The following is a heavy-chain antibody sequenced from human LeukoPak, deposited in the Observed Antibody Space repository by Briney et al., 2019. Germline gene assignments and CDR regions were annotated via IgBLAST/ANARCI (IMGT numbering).Heavy chain of an antibody. V-gene: IGHV1-2*02. Sequence: ASVKVSCKASGYTFTGYYMHWVRQAPGQGLEWMGWINPNSGGTNYAQKFQGRVTITRDTSISTAYMELSRLRSDDTAVYYCARVPYYYDSSGYYPTTTLDYWGQGTLVTVSS. CDR3: ARVPYYYDSSGYYPTTTLDY. CDR1: GYTFTGYY. J-gene: IGHJ4*02. CDR2: INPNSGGT. D-gene: IGHD3-22*01.